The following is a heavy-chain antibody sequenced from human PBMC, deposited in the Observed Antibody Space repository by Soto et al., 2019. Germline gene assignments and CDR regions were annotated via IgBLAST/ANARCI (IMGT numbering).Heavy chain of an antibody. CDR3: VRDYSTSSSDAFDM. J-gene: IGHJ3*02. Sequence: QVQLVESGGGVVQPGRSLRLSCAASGFTFSSFAMHWVRQAPGKGLEWVAVISFDGSNKFYADSVKGRFTISRDNSKTTLFLQMSSLRAGDTAVYYCVRDYSTSSSDAFDMWGQGTMVTVSS. V-gene: IGHV3-30-3*01. CDR1: GFTFSSFA. CDR2: ISFDGSNK. D-gene: IGHD6-6*01.